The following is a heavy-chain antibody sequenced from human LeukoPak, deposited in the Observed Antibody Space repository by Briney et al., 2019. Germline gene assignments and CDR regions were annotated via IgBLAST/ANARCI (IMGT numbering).Heavy chain of an antibody. CDR2: ISSSGSTI. CDR3: PRETRWLQLPDWFDP. D-gene: IGHD5-24*01. Sequence: PGGSLRLSCAASGFTFSDYYMSWLRQAPGKGLEWVSYISSSGSTIYYADSVKGRFTISRDNAKNSLYLQMNSLRAEDTAVYYCPRETRWLQLPDWFDPWSQGTLVTVSS. CDR1: GFTFSDYY. V-gene: IGHV3-11*04. J-gene: IGHJ5*02.